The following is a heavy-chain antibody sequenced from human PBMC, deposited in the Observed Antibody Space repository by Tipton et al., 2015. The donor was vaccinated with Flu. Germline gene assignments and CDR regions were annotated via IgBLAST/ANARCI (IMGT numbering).Heavy chain of an antibody. J-gene: IGHJ4*02. V-gene: IGHV6-1*01. CDR2: TYYRSRWTT. CDR3: ARGRYNSFDY. Sequence: GLVKPSQTLSLTCAISGDSVSRSDVAWNWIRQSPSRGLEWLGRTYYRSRWTTDYSLSVKSRIIINLDTSNNQLSLQLSSVTPEDTGVYYCARGRYNSFDYWGQGSLVTVSS. CDR1: GDSVSRSDVA. D-gene: IGHD1-14*01.